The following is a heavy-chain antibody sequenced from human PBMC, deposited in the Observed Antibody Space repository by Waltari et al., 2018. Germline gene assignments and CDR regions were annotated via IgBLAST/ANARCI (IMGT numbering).Heavy chain of an antibody. CDR1: GGSFRGYY. V-gene: IGHV4-34*01. D-gene: IGHD3-10*01. Sequence: QVQLQQWGAGLLKPSETLSLTCAVYGGSFRGYYWSWIRQPPGKGLEWIGEINHSGSTNYNPSLKSRVTISVDTSKNQFSLKLSSVTAADTAVYYCARGTVRGGGMDVWGQGTTVTVSS. J-gene: IGHJ6*02. CDR3: ARGTVRGGGMDV. CDR2: INHSGST.